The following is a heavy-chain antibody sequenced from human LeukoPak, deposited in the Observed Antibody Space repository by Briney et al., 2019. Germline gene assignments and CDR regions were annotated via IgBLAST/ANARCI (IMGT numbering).Heavy chain of an antibody. CDR2: IIPIFGTA. CDR1: GGTFGSYA. V-gene: IGHV1-69*05. Sequence: GASVKVSCKASGGTFGSYAISWVRPAPGQGLEWMRGIIPIFGTANYAQKFQGRVTITTDESTSTAYIELSSLRSEDTAVYYCAREGCSSTSCHDGWDDAFDIWGQGTMVTVSS. D-gene: IGHD2-2*01. CDR3: AREGCSSTSCHDGWDDAFDI. J-gene: IGHJ3*02.